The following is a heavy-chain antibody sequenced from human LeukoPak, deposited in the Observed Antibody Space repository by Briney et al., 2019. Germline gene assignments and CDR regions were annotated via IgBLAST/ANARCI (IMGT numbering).Heavy chain of an antibody. V-gene: IGHV1-8*01. CDR2: IYLNSGNT. Sequence: ASVKVSCKASGYTFTSYDINWVRQATGQGLEWMACIYLNSGNTGDAQKLQGRVTMTRKTTISTHYIWLSSVRAANTGVYYCARAQEYCGGDCYSEMWGQGTMVTVSS. CDR3: ARAQEYCGGDCYSEM. CDR1: GYTFTSYD. D-gene: IGHD2-21*02. J-gene: IGHJ4*02.